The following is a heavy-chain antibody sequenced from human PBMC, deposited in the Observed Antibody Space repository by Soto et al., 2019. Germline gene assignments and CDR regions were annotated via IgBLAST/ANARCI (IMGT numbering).Heavy chain of an antibody. CDR3: ARVAYGDYGWYFDL. D-gene: IGHD4-17*01. Sequence: EVQLVESGGGLIQPGGSLRLSCAASGFTVTNKYMTWVRQAPGKGLEWVSVIYSGGATSYADSVKGRFTISRDNSTDILYIQMNSLRAEDTAVYYCARVAYGDYGWYFDLWGRGTLVTVSS. J-gene: IGHJ2*01. CDR1: GFTVTNKY. CDR2: IYSGGAT. V-gene: IGHV3-53*01.